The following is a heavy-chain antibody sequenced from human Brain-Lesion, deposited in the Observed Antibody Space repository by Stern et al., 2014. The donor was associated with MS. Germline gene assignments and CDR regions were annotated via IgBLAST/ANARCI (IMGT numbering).Heavy chain of an antibody. Sequence: EVQLVESGGGLIQPGGSLRLSCVASGFTFSKNYMSWVRQAPGKGLEWVSSIYSVGSTYYADSVQGRFVISRDNSKNTLFLQMNSLRAEDTAVYYSARLVNRATHFDYWGQGTLVTVSS. D-gene: IGHD1-14*01. CDR2: IYSVGST. CDR1: GFTFSKNY. J-gene: IGHJ4*02. V-gene: IGHV3-53*01. CDR3: ARLVNRATHFDY.